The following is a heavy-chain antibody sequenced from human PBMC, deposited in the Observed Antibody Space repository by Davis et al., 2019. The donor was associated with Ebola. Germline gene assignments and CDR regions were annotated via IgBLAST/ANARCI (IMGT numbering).Heavy chain of an antibody. J-gene: IGHJ5*02. CDR3: ARRTDYGDFLNWFDP. CDR2: INHSGST. V-gene: IGHV4-34*01. Sequence: MPSETLSLTCAVYGGSFSGYYWSWIRQPPGKGLEWIGEINHSGSTNYNPSLKSRVTISVDTSKNQLSLKLSSVTAADTAVYYCARRTDYGDFLNWFDPWGQGTLVTVSS. CDR1: GGSFSGYY. D-gene: IGHD4-17*01.